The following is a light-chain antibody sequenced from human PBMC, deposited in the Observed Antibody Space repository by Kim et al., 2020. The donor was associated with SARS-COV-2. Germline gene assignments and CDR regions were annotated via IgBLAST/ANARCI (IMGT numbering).Light chain of an antibody. J-gene: IGLJ2*01. V-gene: IGLV3-19*01. CDR3: NSRDSSGNHVV. Sequence: SSELTQDPAVSVALGQTVRITCQGDSLRSYYASWYQQKPGQAPVFVIYGKNNRPSGIPDRFSGSSSGNTASLTITGAQAEDEADYYCNSRDSSGNHVVLG. CDR1: SLRSYY. CDR2: GKN.